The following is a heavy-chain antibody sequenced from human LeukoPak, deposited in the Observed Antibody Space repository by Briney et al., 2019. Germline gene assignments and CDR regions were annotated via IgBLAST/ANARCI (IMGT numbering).Heavy chain of an antibody. D-gene: IGHD3-3*01. CDR1: GFSFSSYG. J-gene: IGHJ4*02. V-gene: IGHV3-23*01. CDR2: ISASGGGT. Sequence: SGGSLRLSCAASGFSFSSYGMHWVRRAPGKGLEWISAISASGGGTHYADSVKGRFTISRDNPKNTLYLQLNSLRAEDTAVYYCAKDFWSGYYPHYWGQGTLVAVSS. CDR3: AKDFWSGYYPHY.